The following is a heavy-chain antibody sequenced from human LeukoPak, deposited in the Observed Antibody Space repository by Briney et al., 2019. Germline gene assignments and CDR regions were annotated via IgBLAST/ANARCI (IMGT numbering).Heavy chain of an antibody. Sequence: GGSLRLSCAASGFTFSSYAMSWVRQAPGKGLEWVSSISSSSSYIYYADSVKGRFTISRDNAKTSLYLQMNSLRAEDTAVYYCATSRRSSGWTDAFEIWGQGTMVSVSS. CDR2: ISSSSSYI. V-gene: IGHV3-21*01. CDR3: ATSRRSSGWTDAFEI. J-gene: IGHJ3*02. CDR1: GFTFSSYA. D-gene: IGHD6-19*01.